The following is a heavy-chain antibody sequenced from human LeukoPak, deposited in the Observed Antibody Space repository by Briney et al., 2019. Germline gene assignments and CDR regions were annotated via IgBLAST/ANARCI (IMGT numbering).Heavy chain of an antibody. D-gene: IGHD5-12*01. CDR1: GYTFASYV. Sequence: ASVKVSCKASGYTFASYVISWVRQAPGHGLEGMGWISAYNGNTNYAQKLQGRVTMTTDTSTSTAYMELRSLRSDDTAVYYCARDFRYSGYDLWGQGTLVTVSS. CDR2: ISAYNGNT. V-gene: IGHV1-18*01. J-gene: IGHJ4*02. CDR3: ARDFRYSGYDL.